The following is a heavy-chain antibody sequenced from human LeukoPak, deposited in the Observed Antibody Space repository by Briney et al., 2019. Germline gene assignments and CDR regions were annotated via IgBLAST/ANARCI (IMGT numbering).Heavy chain of an antibody. CDR2: ISSSGSTI. Sequence: GGSLRLSCAASGFTFSSYSMNWVRQAPGKGLEWVSYISSSGSTIYYADSVKGRFTISRDNAKNSLYLQMNSLRAEDTAVYFCARVKQQLVRLLGRDTTYYYYYYMDVWGKGTTVTVPS. V-gene: IGHV3-48*04. CDR1: GFTFSSYS. CDR3: ARVKQQLVRLLGRDTTYYYYYYMDV. D-gene: IGHD6-13*01. J-gene: IGHJ6*03.